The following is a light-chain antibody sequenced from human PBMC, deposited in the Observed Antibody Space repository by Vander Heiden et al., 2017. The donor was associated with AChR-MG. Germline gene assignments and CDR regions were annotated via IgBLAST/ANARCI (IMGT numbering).Light chain of an antibody. V-gene: IGLV1-44*01. Sequence: QSVLPQPPSASGTPGQPVTISCSGSSSNIVSKTVNWYQQLPGTAPKLLIYSNNHRPSGVPDRFSVSKSGTSASLAISGLQSEDEADDDCAAWDDSLNGFNYVFGTGTKVTVL. J-gene: IGLJ1*01. CDR3: AAWDDSLNGFNYV. CDR2: SNN. CDR1: SSNIVSKT.